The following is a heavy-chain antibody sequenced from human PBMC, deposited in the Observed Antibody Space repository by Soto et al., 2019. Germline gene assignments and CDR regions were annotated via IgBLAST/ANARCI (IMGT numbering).Heavy chain of an antibody. CDR3: AREGNYDFWSGYSRRRGSSYYYYGMDV. J-gene: IGHJ6*02. CDR2: IIPIFGTA. CDR1: GGTFSSYA. D-gene: IGHD3-3*01. V-gene: IGHV1-69*13. Sequence: SVKVSCRASGGTFSSYAISWVRQAPGQGLEWMGGIIPIFGTANYAQKFQGRVTITADESTSTAYMELSSLRSEDTAVYYCAREGNYDFWSGYSRRRGSSYYYYGMDVWGQGTTVTVSS.